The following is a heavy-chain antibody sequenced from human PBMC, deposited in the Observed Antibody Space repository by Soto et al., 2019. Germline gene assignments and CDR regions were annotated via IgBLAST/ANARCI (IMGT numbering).Heavy chain of an antibody. V-gene: IGHV3-30-3*01. J-gene: IGHJ3*02. CDR3: ATLGRGTLTGFVDALDI. D-gene: IGHD3-9*01. CDR2: ISYDGSNK. Sequence: QVQLVESGGGVVQPGTSLRLSCAASGFTFNSYAMHWVRQAPGKGLDWVAVISYDGSNKYYADSVKGRFTISRDNSRNTVSLQVNSLRTEDTALYYCATLGRGTLTGFVDALDIWGQGTMVTVSS. CDR1: GFTFNSYA.